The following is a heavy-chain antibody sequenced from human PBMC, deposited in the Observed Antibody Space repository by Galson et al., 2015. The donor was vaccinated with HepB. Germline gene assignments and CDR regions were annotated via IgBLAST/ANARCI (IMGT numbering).Heavy chain of an antibody. D-gene: IGHD4-17*01. V-gene: IGHV3-9*01. CDR1: GFTFDDYA. J-gene: IGHJ3*02. CDR2: ISWNSGSI. CDR3: AKDLDGDYVGAFDI. Sequence: SLRLSCAASGFTFDDYAMHRVRQAPGKGLEWVSGISWNSGSIGYADSVKGRFTISRDNAKNSLYLQMNSLRAEDTALYYCAKDLDGDYVGAFDIWGQGTMVTVSS.